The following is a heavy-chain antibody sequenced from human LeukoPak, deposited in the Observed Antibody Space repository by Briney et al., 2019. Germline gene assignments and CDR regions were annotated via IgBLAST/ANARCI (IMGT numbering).Heavy chain of an antibody. CDR1: GFTFSSAA. CDR2: ISSSGGST. CDR3: AKGSRSIAVDNLCDY. D-gene: IGHD6-19*01. V-gene: IGHV3-23*01. Sequence: GGSLRLSCAASGFTFSSAAMSWVRQAPGEGLEWASIISSSGGSTYYADSVKGRFIISRDNSKNTLYLQMNSLRAEDTAVYYCAKGSRSIAVDNLCDYWGQGSLVTVSS. J-gene: IGHJ4*02.